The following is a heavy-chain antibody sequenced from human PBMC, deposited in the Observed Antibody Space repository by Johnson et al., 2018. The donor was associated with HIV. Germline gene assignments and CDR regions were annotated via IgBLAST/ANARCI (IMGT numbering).Heavy chain of an antibody. Sequence: DVQLVESGGGLVKPGGSLRLSCAASGFTFSNAWMSWVRQAPGKGLEWVGRITSKTDGGTTDYAAPVKGRFTISRDDSKNTLYLQMNSLKTEDTAVYYCTTGPTDAFDIWGQGTMVTVSS. CDR3: TTGPTDAFDI. V-gene: IGHV3-15*01. CDR1: GFTFSNAW. CDR2: ITSKTDGGTT. J-gene: IGHJ3*02.